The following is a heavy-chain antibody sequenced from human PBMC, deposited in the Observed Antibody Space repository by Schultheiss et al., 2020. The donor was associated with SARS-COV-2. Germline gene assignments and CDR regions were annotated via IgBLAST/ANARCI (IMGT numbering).Heavy chain of an antibody. CDR2: ISGSGGST. CDR3: AKVGWVYSSGWSFDY. J-gene: IGHJ4*02. V-gene: IGHV3-23*01. Sequence: GGSLRLSCAASGFTFSSYAMSWVRQAPGKGLEWVSAISGSGGSTYYADSVKGRFTISRDNSKNTLYLQMNSLRAEDTAVYYCAKVGWVYSSGWSFDYWGQGTLVTVSS. D-gene: IGHD6-19*01. CDR1: GFTFSSYA.